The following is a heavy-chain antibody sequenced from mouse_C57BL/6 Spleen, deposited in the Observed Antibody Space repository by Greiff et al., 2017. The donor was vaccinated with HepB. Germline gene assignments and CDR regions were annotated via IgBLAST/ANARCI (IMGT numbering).Heavy chain of an antibody. CDR2: ISSGSSTI. D-gene: IGHD2-4*01. CDR3: ARRITTGYYAMDY. CDR1: GFTFSDYG. J-gene: IGHJ4*01. V-gene: IGHV5-17*01. Sequence: EVKLMESGGGLVKPGGSLKLSCAASGFTFSDYGMHWVRQAPEKGLEWVAYISSGSSTIYYADTVKGRFTISRDNAKSTLFLQMTSLRSEDTAMYYCARRITTGYYAMDYWGQGTSVTVSS.